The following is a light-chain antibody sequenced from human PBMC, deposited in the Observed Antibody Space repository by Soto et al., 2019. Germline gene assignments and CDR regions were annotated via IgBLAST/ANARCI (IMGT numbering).Light chain of an antibody. J-gene: IGKJ3*01. V-gene: IGKV1-27*01. CDR3: QKYDRAPFT. CDR2: GAS. CDR1: QGVSSN. Sequence: EIRMTQSASSLSAYLGDGVNMXCRASQGVSSNIVWYQQKSGRIPKHLLYGASTLQYGAPARFSGSGSGTLFTPTINGLLPEDVATYYRQKYDRAPFTFGPGTKVDIK.